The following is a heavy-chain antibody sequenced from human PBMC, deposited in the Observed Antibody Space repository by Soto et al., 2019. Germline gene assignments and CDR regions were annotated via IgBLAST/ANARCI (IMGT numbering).Heavy chain of an antibody. CDR1: GFTFSSYS. Sequence: GGSLRLSCAASGFTFSSYSMNWVRQAPGKGLEWVSSISSSSSYIYYADSVKGRFTISRDNAKNSLYLQMNSLRAEDTAVYYCARDPRPGVYCSSTSCNDQYYYYGTDVWGQGTTVTVSS. D-gene: IGHD2-2*01. J-gene: IGHJ6*02. CDR3: ARDPRPGVYCSSTSCNDQYYYYGTDV. V-gene: IGHV3-21*01. CDR2: ISSSSSYI.